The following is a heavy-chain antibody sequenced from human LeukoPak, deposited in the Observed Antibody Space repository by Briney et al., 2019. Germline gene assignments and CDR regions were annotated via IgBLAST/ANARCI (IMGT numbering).Heavy chain of an antibody. CDR3: AKDSLRYGSGYYDY. CDR1: GFTFSSYG. CDR2: ISYDGSNK. Sequence: PGGSLRLSCAASGFTFSSYGMHWVRQAPGKGLEWVAVISYDGSNKYYADSVKGRFTISRDNSKNTLYLQMNSLRAEDTAVYYCAKDSLRYGSGYYDYWGQGTLVTVSS. V-gene: IGHV3-30*18. J-gene: IGHJ4*02. D-gene: IGHD3-22*01.